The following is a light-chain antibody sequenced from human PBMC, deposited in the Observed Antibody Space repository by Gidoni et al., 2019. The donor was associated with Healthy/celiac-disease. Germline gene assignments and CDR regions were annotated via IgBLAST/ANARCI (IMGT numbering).Light chain of an antibody. J-gene: IGKJ5*01. CDR1: QSVNSN. V-gene: IGKV3-15*01. CDR2: GAS. CDR3: QQYNNWPPH. Sequence: EIVMTQSPATLSVSPGERATLSCRASQSVNSNLAWYQQKPGQAPRLLIYGASTRATGIPARFSGSGSGTEFTLTISSLQSEDFAVYYCQQYNNWPPHFXXXTRLEIK.